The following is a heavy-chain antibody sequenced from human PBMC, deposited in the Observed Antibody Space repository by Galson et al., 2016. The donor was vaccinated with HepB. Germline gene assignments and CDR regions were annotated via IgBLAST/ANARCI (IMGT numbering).Heavy chain of an antibody. Sequence: SLRLSCAASGFTFSSYAMHWVRQAPGKGLEWVAVISYDGSNKYYADSVKGRFTISRDNSKNTLYLQMNGLRAEDTAVYYCARDRGYSYGYLVSYYFDYWGQGTLGTVSS. D-gene: IGHD5-18*01. V-gene: IGHV3-30-3*01. J-gene: IGHJ4*02. CDR3: ARDRGYSYGYLVSYYFDY. CDR1: GFTFSSYA. CDR2: ISYDGSNK.